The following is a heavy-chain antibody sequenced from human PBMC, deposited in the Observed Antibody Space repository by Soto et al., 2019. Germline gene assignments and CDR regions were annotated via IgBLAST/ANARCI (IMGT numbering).Heavy chain of an antibody. J-gene: IGHJ4*02. Sequence: GESLKISCAASGFTFSSYAMSWVLQAPGKGLEWVSAISGSGGSTYYADSVKGRFTISRDNSKNTLYLQMNSLRAEDTAVYYCAKEVYCTNGVCYKRALSLAYWGQGTLVTVSS. V-gene: IGHV3-23*01. CDR3: AKEVYCTNGVCYKRALSLAY. CDR2: ISGSGGST. CDR1: GFTFSSYA. D-gene: IGHD2-8*01.